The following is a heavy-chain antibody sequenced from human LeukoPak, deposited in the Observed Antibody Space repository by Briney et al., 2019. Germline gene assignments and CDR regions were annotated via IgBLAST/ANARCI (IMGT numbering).Heavy chain of an antibody. CDR2: ISGSGGST. CDR1: GFTLSSYA. J-gene: IGHJ6*02. D-gene: IGHD2-2*01. V-gene: IGHV3-23*01. CDR3: AKSTAGVNYYYGMDV. Sequence: GGSLRLSCAAPGFTLSSYAMSWVRQAPGKGLEWVSTISGSGGSTYYADSVKGRFTISSDNSKNTLYLQMNSLRAEDTAVYYCAKSTAGVNYYYGMDVWGQGTTVTVSS.